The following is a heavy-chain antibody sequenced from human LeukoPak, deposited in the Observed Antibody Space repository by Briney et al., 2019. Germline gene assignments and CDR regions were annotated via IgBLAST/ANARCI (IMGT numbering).Heavy chain of an antibody. CDR1: GGSFSGYY. Sequence: SETLSLTCAVYGGSFSGYYWSWIRQPPGKGLEWIGEIDHSGSTNYNPSLKSRVTISVDTSKNQFSLKLSSVTAADTAVYYCARGGRDTLYNWFDPWGQGTLVTVSS. J-gene: IGHJ5*02. CDR2: IDHSGST. D-gene: IGHD1-14*01. CDR3: ARGGRDTLYNWFDP. V-gene: IGHV4-34*01.